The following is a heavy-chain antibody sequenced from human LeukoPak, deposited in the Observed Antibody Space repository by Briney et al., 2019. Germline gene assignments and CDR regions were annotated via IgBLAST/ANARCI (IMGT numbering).Heavy chain of an antibody. V-gene: IGHV5-51*01. CDR2: IYPRDSDT. D-gene: IGHD1-26*01. Sequence: GESLKISCKGSGYKFTNYWIAWVRQMPGQGLEWLGIIYPRDSDTRYSPSFQGQVTISADKSISTAYLQWSSLKASDTAMYYCARCLQVGATKPFDYWGQGTLVTVSS. CDR1: GYKFTNYW. J-gene: IGHJ4*02. CDR3: ARCLQVGATKPFDY.